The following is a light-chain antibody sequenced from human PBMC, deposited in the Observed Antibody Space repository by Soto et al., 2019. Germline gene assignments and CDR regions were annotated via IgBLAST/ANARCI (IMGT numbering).Light chain of an antibody. J-gene: IGKJ2*01. CDR2: KAS. V-gene: IGKV1-5*03. CDR3: HQYNSDST. Sequence: DIQMTQSPSTLSASVGDRVTITCRASQSISSWLAWYQQKPGKAPKLLIYKASSLESGVPSRFSGSGSGTEFTLTISSLQPDDFATYYCHQYNSDSTFGQGTKLGIK. CDR1: QSISSW.